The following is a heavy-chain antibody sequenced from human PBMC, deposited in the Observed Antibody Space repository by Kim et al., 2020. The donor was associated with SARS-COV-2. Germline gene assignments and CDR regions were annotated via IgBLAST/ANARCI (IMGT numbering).Heavy chain of an antibody. V-gene: IGHV6-1*01. CDR2: TYYRSKWYN. Sequence: SQTLSLTCAISGDSVSSNSAAWNWIRQSPSRGLEWLGRTYYRSKWYNDYAVSVKSRITINPDTSKNQFSLQLNSVTPEDTAVYYCAKGVLDSRYYDSSGKGDWFDPWGQGTLVTVSS. D-gene: IGHD3-22*01. CDR1: GDSVSSNSAA. CDR3: AKGVLDSRYYDSSGKGDWFDP. J-gene: IGHJ5*02.